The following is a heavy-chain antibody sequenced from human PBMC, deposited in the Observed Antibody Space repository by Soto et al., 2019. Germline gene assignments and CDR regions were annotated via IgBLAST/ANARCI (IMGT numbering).Heavy chain of an antibody. Sequence: HVQLQESGPGLVKPSETLSLTCTVSGGSISTYYWRWLRQPPGKGLECIGYVYYSGSNNYNPTLKRRVTISEDASKNQFSLKLRSVTAADTAVYYCARRKFPFTFDYWGQGTLVAVSS. CDR1: GGSISTYY. J-gene: IGHJ4*02. CDR3: ARRKFPFTFDY. V-gene: IGHV4-59*01. CDR2: VYYSGSN. D-gene: IGHD3-10*01.